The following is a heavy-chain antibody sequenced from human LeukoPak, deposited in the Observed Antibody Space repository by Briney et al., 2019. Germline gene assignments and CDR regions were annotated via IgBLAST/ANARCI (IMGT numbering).Heavy chain of an antibody. CDR2: VSYDGSNK. V-gene: IGHV3-30-3*01. D-gene: IGHD3-22*01. Sequence: PGGSLRLSCAASGFTFSSYAMHWVRQAPGKGLEWVAVVSYDGSNKYYADSVKGRFTISRDNSKNTLYLQMNSLRAEDTAVYYCARAQCYYDSSGYSQYYFDYWGQGTLVTVSS. CDR3: ARAQCYYDSSGYSQYYFDY. CDR1: GFTFSSYA. J-gene: IGHJ4*02.